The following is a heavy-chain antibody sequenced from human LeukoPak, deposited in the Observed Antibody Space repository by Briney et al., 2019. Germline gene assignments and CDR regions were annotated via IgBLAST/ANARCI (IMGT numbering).Heavy chain of an antibody. CDR3: ARETVVITYYYYYYMDV. D-gene: IGHD3-22*01. CDR1: GFTFSDYY. CDR2: ISSSGSTI. Sequence: GGSLRLSCAASGFTFSDYYMSWIRQAPGKGLEWVSYISSSGSTIYYADSVKGRFTVSRDNAKNSLYLQMNSLRAEDTAVYYCARETVVITYYYYYYMDVWRQGTTVTVSS. V-gene: IGHV3-11*01. J-gene: IGHJ6*03.